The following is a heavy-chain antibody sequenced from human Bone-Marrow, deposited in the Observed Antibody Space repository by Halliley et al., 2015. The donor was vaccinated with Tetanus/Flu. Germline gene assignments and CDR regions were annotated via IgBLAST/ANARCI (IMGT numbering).Heavy chain of an antibody. D-gene: IGHD5-12*01. CDR3: ERGASGFDLGPFGMAV. J-gene: IGHJ6*02. CDR1: GGSISSYY. CDR2: IYYTGST. Sequence: TLSLTCTISGGSISSYYWNWIRQPPGPGLEWIGYIYYTGSTNYNPSLKSRVTISLDTSRNQFSLELSSVIAADPAVYYCERGASGFDLGPFGMAVWGRVTAGTGSS. V-gene: IGHV4-59*01.